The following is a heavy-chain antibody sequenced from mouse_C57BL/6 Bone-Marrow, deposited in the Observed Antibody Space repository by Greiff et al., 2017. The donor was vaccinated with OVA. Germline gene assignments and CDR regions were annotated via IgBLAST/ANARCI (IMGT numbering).Heavy chain of an antibody. CDR1: GYTFTDYN. D-gene: IGHD3-2*02. CDR2: INPNNGGT. Sequence: VQLQQSGPELVKPGASVKIPCKASGYTFTDYNMDWVKQSHGKSLEWIGDINPNNGGTIYNQKFKGKATLTVYKSSSTAYMELRSLTSEDTAVYYGARGGGQLRLRFAYWGQGTLVTVSA. V-gene: IGHV1-18*01. J-gene: IGHJ3*01. CDR3: ARGGGQLRLRFAY.